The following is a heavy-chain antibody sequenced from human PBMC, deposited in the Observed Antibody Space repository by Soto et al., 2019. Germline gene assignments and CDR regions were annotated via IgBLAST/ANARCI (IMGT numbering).Heavy chain of an antibody. D-gene: IGHD6-19*01. V-gene: IGHV1-69*13. CDR2: IIPMFGTA. CDR1: GGTFSSYA. CDR3: AKPLSPGRYYYYYYGMDV. J-gene: IGHJ6*02. Sequence: RASVKVSCKASGGTFSSYAISWVRQAPGQGLEWMGGIIPMFGTANYAQKFQGRVTITADESTSTAHMELSSLRSEDTAVYYCAKPLSPGRYYYYYYGMDVWGQGTTVTVSS.